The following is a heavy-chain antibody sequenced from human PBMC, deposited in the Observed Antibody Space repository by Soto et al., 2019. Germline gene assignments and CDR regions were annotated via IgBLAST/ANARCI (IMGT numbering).Heavy chain of an antibody. CDR2: ISPYDGYT. Sequence: QVQRVQSGAEVKKPGASVKVSCKASGYTFTSYGINWVRQAPGQGLEWLGWISPYDGYTNYAQIRQGRVYMTTDKSTNTAYMELRSLRSDDTAMYSCARGGYYDSSGSRNYHYYGMNVWGQGTTVTVSS. V-gene: IGHV1-18*01. CDR1: GYTFTSYG. J-gene: IGHJ6*02. D-gene: IGHD3-22*01. CDR3: ARGGYYDSSGSRNYHYYGMNV.